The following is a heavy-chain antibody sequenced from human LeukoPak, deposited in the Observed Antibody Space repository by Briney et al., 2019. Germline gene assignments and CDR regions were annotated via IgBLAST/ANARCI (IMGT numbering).Heavy chain of an antibody. D-gene: IGHD6-19*01. Sequence: PSETLSLTCTVSGGSVSGDCWSWIRQPAGKGPEWIGRIYSGGNSDSNPSFKSRVSLSVDTSKNQVSLRLSSVTAADTAVYYCARERYVSGWHADYWGQGTLVTVSS. CDR2: IYSGGNS. V-gene: IGHV4-4*07. J-gene: IGHJ4*02. CDR1: GGSVSGDC. CDR3: ARERYVSGWHADY.